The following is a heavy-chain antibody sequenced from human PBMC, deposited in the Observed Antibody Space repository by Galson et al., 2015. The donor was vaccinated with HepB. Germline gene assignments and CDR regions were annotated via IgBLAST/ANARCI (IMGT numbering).Heavy chain of an antibody. CDR3: ARAHYYYGPGSSPWFDP. V-gene: IGHV1-3*01. CDR1: GYTFTSYA. D-gene: IGHD3-10*01. J-gene: IGHJ5*02. CDR2: INAGNGNT. Sequence: SVKVSCKASGYTFTSYAMHWVRQAPGKRLEWMGWINAGNGNTKYSQKFQGRVTITRDTSASTAYMELSSLRSEDTAVYYCARAHYYYGPGSSPWFDPWGQGTLVTVSS.